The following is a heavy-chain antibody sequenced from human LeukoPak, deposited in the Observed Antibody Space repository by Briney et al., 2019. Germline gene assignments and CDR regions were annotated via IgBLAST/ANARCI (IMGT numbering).Heavy chain of an antibody. CDR1: GFSVGGYW. CDR2: INSDGSSI. CDR3: TRGSSGYGNFDY. V-gene: IGHV3-74*01. D-gene: IGHD5-12*01. Sequence: GGSLRLSCAASGFSVGGYWMHWVRQGPGMGLVWVSRINSDGSSISYADSVKGRFSISRDNAKNTLYLQMNSLRAEDTAVYYCTRGSSGYGNFDYWGQGTLVTVSS. J-gene: IGHJ4*02.